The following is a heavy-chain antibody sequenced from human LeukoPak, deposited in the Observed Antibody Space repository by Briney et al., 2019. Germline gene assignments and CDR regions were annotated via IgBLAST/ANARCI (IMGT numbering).Heavy chain of an antibody. CDR2: ISAYNGNT. D-gene: IGHD2-2*01. V-gene: IGHV1-18*01. CDR1: GYTFTSYG. Sequence: ASVKVSCKASGYTFTSYGISWVRQAPGQGLEWMGWISAYNGNTNYAQKLQGRVTMTTDTSTSTAYMELRSLRSDDTAVYYCARSVVVPKDYYYYYMDVWGKGTTVTVSS. CDR3: ARSVVVPKDYYYYYMDV. J-gene: IGHJ6*03.